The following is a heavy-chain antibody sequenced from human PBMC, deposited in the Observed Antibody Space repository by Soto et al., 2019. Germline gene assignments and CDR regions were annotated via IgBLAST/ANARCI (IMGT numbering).Heavy chain of an antibody. CDR3: ARGRNYWSGSYLDY. CDR2: IWYDGSNK. Sequence: QVQLVESGGGVVQPGRSLRLSCAASGFTFSSYGMHWVRQAPGKGLEWVAVIWYDGSNKYSADSVKGRFTISRDNYKNTLYKQMNSLRAEDTAVYYWARGRNYWSGSYLDYWGQGTLVTVSS. CDR1: GFTFSSYG. J-gene: IGHJ4*02. D-gene: IGHD3-10*01. V-gene: IGHV3-33*01.